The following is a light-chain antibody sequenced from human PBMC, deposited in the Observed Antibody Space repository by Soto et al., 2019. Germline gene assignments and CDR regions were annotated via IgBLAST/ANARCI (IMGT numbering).Light chain of an antibody. V-gene: IGKV3-15*01. CDR3: QQYNKWPPWT. CDR2: AAS. J-gene: IGKJ1*01. CDR1: QSVRNN. Sequence: EIVMTQSPATLSVSPGERATISCRASQSVRNNLAWYQQKPGLPPRLLIYAASTRATGIPARFSGNGSETEFTLTIDSLQSEDYALYYCQQYNKWPPWTFGQGTKVDIK.